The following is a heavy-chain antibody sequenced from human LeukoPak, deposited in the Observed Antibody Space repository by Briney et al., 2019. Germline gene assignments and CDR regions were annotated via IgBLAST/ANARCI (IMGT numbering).Heavy chain of an antibody. CDR3: SIILLVYYDSVSYRYYFDY. CDR1: GGSMSVHY. D-gene: IGHD3-10*01. CDR2: IYYMGAT. V-gene: IGHV4-59*11. J-gene: IGHJ4*02. Sequence: SETLSLTCTVSGGSMSVHYWSWLRQTPGKGLEWIGHIYYMGATTFNPSLKSPVSISVDTSKNQFFLRLTSVTAADAGVNFGSIILLVYYDSVSYRYYFDYWGQGIWVTVSS.